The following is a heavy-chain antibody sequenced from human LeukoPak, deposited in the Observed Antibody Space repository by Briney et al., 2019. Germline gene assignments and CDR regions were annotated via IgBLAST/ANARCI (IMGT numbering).Heavy chain of an antibody. CDR2: ISYDGSNK. CDR3: AKVTQYSPGTFDI. CDR1: GFTFSSYG. J-gene: IGHJ3*02. D-gene: IGHD5-18*01. V-gene: IGHV3-30*18. Sequence: GRSLRLSCAASGFTFSSYGMHWVRQAPGKGLEWVAVISYDGSNKYYADSVKGRFTISRDNSKNTLYLQMNSLRAEDTAEYYCAKVTQYSPGTFDIWGQGTMVTVSS.